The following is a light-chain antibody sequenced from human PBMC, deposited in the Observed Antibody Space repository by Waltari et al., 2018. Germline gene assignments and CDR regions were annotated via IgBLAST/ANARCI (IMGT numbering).Light chain of an antibody. V-gene: IGKV3-15*01. CDR3: QQYNNWPPGIT. CDR2: GAS. Sequence: EIVMTQSPATLSVSPGERATLSCRASQSVSSNLAWYQQKPGQAPRLLIYGASTSATGIPARFSGSGSGTEFTLTISSLQSEDFAVYYCQQYNNWPPGITFGGGTKVEIK. J-gene: IGKJ4*01. CDR1: QSVSSN.